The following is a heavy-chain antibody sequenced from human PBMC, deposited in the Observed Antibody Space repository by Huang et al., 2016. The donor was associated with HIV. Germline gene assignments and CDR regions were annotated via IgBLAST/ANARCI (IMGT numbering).Heavy chain of an antibody. CDR1: GGTFSSYA. Sequence: QVQLVQSGAEVKKPGSSVKVSCKASGGTFSSYAISWVRRATGQGLEWMGGIIPIVGTANYAQKFQGRVTITADESTSTDYMELSSLRSEDTAVYYCARARGYYDSSVSYYFDYWGQGTLVTVSS. CDR2: IIPIVGTA. V-gene: IGHV1-69*13. J-gene: IGHJ4*02. D-gene: IGHD3-22*01. CDR3: ARARGYYDSSVSYYFDY.